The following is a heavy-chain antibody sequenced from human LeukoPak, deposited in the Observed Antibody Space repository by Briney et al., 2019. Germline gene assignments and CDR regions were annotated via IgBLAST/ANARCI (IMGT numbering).Heavy chain of an antibody. D-gene: IGHD3-10*01. CDR3: AREVRVTMVRGVMDGADY. V-gene: IGHV1-18*01. J-gene: IGHJ4*02. CDR1: GYTFTSYG. CDR2: ISAYNGNT. Sequence: ASVKVSCKASGYTFTSYGISWVRQAPGQGLEWMGWISAYNGNTNYAQKLQGRVTMTTDTSTSTAYMELRSLGSDDTAVYYCAREVRVTMVRGVMDGADYWGQGTLVTVSS.